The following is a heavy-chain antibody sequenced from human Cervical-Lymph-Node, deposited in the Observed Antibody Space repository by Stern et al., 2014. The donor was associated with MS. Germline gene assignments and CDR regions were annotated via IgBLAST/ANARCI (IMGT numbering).Heavy chain of an antibody. V-gene: IGHV4-31*03. CDR1: GGSISSGGYY. CDR2: IYYSGST. CDR3: AREGGIAVAADY. Sequence: QVQLQESGPGLVKPSQTLSLTCTVSGGSISSGGYYWGWIRQHPGKGLEWIGYIYYSGSTYYNPSLKSRVTISVDTSKNQFSLKLSSVTAADTAVYYCAREGGIAVAADYWGQGTLVTVSS. J-gene: IGHJ4*02. D-gene: IGHD6-19*01.